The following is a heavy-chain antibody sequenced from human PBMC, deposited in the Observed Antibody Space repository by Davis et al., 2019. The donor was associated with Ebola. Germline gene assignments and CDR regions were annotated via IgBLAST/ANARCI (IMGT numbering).Heavy chain of an antibody. J-gene: IGHJ6*02. CDR1: GFTFSSYA. CDR2: ISGSGGST. Sequence: GGSLRLSCAASGFTFSSYAMSWVRQAPGKGLEWVSAISGSGGSTYYADSVKGRFTISRDNAKNSLYLQMNSLRDEDTAVYYCARDEPIVVVVAATYGMDVWGQGTTVTVSS. V-gene: IGHV3-23*01. D-gene: IGHD2-15*01. CDR3: ARDEPIVVVVAATYGMDV.